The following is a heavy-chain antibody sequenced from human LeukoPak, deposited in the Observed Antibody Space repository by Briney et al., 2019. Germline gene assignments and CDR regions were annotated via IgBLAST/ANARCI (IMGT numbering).Heavy chain of an antibody. Sequence: ASLKVSCKASGYTFTGYYMHWVRQAPGQGLEWMGWIIPNSGGANYAQKFQGRVTMTRDTSISTAYMELSRLRSDDTAVYYCARASDLFLAAVLDYWGQGTLVTVSS. J-gene: IGHJ4*02. CDR1: GYTFTGYY. D-gene: IGHD6-13*01. V-gene: IGHV1-2*02. CDR3: ARASDLFLAAVLDY. CDR2: IIPNSGGA.